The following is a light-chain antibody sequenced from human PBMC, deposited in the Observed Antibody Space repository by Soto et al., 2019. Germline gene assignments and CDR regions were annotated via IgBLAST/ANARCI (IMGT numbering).Light chain of an antibody. Sequence: IILTPCPGTVCLSPGFSAPLSCRASQSVSSNLAWYQQKPGLAPTLLISDASTRASGVPERFSGGGSGTDFTLTIRRLQPEDFASYYCQHYADPPITFGQGTRLEIK. J-gene: IGKJ5*01. CDR2: DAS. V-gene: IGKV3-20*01. CDR3: QHYADPPIT. CDR1: QSVSSN.